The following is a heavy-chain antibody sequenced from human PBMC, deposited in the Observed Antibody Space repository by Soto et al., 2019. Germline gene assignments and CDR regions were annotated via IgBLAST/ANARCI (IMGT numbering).Heavy chain of an antibody. J-gene: IGHJ3*02. Sequence: PGESLKISCKGSGYSFTSYWIGWVRQMPGKGLEWMGIIYPGDSDTRYSPSFQGQVTISADKSISTAYLQWSSLKASDTAMYYCASTYYYDSSGYYAFAIWGQGTMVTVS. V-gene: IGHV5-51*01. CDR2: IYPGDSDT. CDR1: GYSFTSYW. D-gene: IGHD3-22*01. CDR3: ASTYYYDSSGYYAFAI.